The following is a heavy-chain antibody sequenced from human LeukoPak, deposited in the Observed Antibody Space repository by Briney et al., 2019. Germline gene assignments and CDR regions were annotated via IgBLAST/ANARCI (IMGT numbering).Heavy chain of an antibody. CDR3: ARLPTSWFDP. CDR2: IYYSGIT. V-gene: IGHV4-59*08. CDR1: GGSISSSY. J-gene: IGHJ5*02. Sequence: SETLSLTCTVSGGSISSSYWSWIRQPPGKGLEWIGYIYYSGITNYNPSLKTRVTISVDTSKNQSSLKLSSVPAADTAVYYCARLPTSWFDPWGQGTLVTVSS.